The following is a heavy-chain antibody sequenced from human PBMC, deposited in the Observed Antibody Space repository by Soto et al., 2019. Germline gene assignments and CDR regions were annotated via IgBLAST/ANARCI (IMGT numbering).Heavy chain of an antibody. J-gene: IGHJ6*02. Sequence: GASVKVSCKASGGTFSSYTISRVRQAPGQGLEWMGRIIPILGIANYAQKFQGRVTITADKSTSTAYMELSSLRSEDTAVYYCARVPNEAAAGYYYYYGMDVWGQGTTVTVSS. V-gene: IGHV1-69*02. D-gene: IGHD6-13*01. CDR2: IIPILGIA. CDR1: GGTFSSYT. CDR3: ARVPNEAAAGYYYYYGMDV.